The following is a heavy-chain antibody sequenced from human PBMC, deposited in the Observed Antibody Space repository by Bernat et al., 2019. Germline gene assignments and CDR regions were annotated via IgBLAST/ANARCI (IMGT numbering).Heavy chain of an antibody. D-gene: IGHD3-10*01. V-gene: IGHV1-58*01. CDR3: AAGYYYGSGSYYIPDY. Sequence: QMQLVQSGPEVKKPGTSVKVSCKASAFTFTSSAVQWVRQARGQRLEWIGWIVVGSGNTNYAQKFQERVTITRDMSTSTAYMELSSLRSEDTAVYYCAAGYYYGSGSYYIPDYWGQGTLVTVSS. CDR2: IVVGSGNT. J-gene: IGHJ4*02. CDR1: AFTFTSSA.